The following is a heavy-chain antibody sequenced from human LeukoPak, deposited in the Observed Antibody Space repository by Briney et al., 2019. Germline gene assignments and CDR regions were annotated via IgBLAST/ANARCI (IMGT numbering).Heavy chain of an antibody. Sequence: PGGSLRLSCAASGFTFSSYAMSWVRQAPGKGLEWVSSISGSSSYIYYADSVKGRFTISKDNAKNSLYLQMNSLGGEDTAVYYCARFYANEWELPHWGQGTLVTVSS. D-gene: IGHD1-26*01. CDR3: ARFYANEWELPH. V-gene: IGHV3-21*06. J-gene: IGHJ4*02. CDR2: ISGSSSYI. CDR1: GFTFSSYA.